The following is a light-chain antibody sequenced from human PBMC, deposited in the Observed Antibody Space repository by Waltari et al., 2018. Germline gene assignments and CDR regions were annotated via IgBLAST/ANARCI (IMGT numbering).Light chain of an antibody. Sequence: EIVMTQSPATLSVSPGERATLSCRASQSVSSSLAWYQHRPGQAPRLLIYGTSTRAPGIPARVSGSGSGTEFTLTISSLQSEDFAVYYCQQYNNWGTFGQGTKVEIK. J-gene: IGKJ1*01. V-gene: IGKV3-15*01. CDR3: QQYNNWGT. CDR1: QSVSSS. CDR2: GTS.